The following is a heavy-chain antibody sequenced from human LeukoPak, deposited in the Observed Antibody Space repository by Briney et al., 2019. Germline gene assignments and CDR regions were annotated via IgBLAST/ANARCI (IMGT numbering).Heavy chain of an antibody. CDR1: GFTFSSYA. J-gene: IGHJ4*02. Sequence: PGGSLRLSCAAPGFTFSSYAMSWVRQAPGKGLEWVSAISGSGGSTYYADSVKGRFTISRDNSKNTLYLQMNSLRAEDTAVYYCAKGRGVPLWFGELYPYWGQGTLVTVSS. CDR2: ISGSGGST. V-gene: IGHV3-23*01. D-gene: IGHD3-10*01. CDR3: AKGRGVPLWFGELYPY.